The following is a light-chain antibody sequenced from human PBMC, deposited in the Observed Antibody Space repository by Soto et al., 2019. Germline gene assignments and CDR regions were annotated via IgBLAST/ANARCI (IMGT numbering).Light chain of an antibody. V-gene: IGLV2-14*01. CDR2: EVT. CDR1: NTEVGQDKS. J-gene: IGLJ1*01. CDR3: VSYTDTDTLV. Sequence: QSVLTQPASVSGSRGQSIIISCVGRNTEVGQDKSVSWYQQGPGKAPKLLIFEVTNRPSGVSNRFSGSRSGNTASLTISGLQPDDEGDYFCVSYTDTDTLVFGTGTKVTVL.